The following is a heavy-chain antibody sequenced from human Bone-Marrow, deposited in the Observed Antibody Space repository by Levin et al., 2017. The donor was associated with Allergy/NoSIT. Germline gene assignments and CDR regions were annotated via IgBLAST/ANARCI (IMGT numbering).Heavy chain of an antibody. CDR3: ARMDCSGGNCYHVGYFDY. Sequence: NASETLSLTCAISGDSVSSNSAAWNWIRQSPSRGLEWLGRTYFKSKWYTYYGDSVKSRISINRDTSKNQFSLQLNSVTPDDTAVYYCARMDCSGGNCYHVGYFDYWGQGTLVTVSS. V-gene: IGHV6-1*01. CDR2: TYFKSKWYT. D-gene: IGHD2-15*01. J-gene: IGHJ4*02. CDR1: GDSVSSNSAA.